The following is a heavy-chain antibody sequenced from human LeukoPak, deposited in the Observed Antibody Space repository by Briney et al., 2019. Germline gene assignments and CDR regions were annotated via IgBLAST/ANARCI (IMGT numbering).Heavy chain of an antibody. CDR2: ISGSGGST. J-gene: IGHJ4*02. Sequence: PGGSLRLSCAASGFTFSNYAMSWVRQAPGKGLEWVSTISGSGGSTYYADSVKGQFTISRDNSKNTLYLQMNSLGAEDTAVYYCAKEEWLLAVYFDYWGQGTLVTVSS. CDR1: GFTFSNYA. V-gene: IGHV3-23*01. CDR3: AKEEWLLAVYFDY. D-gene: IGHD3-3*01.